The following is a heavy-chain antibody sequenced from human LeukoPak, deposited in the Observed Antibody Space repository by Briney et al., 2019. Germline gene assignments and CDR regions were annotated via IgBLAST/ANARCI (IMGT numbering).Heavy chain of an antibody. D-gene: IGHD6-6*01. V-gene: IGHV1-69*05. J-gene: IGHJ5*02. Sequence: VASVKVSCKASGGTFSSYAISWVRQAPGQGLEWMGGIIPIFGTANYAQKFQGRVTITTDESTSTAYMELSSLRSEDTAAYYCARWDGSSHWFDPWGQGTLVTVSS. CDR1: GGTFSSYA. CDR3: ARWDGSSHWFDP. CDR2: IIPIFGTA.